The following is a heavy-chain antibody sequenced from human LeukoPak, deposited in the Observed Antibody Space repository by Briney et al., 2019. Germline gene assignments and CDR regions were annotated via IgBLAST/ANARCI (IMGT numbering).Heavy chain of an antibody. Sequence: PGGSLRLSCAASGFTFSSYSMNWVRQAPGKGLEWVSYISSSSSTIYYADSVKGRFTISRDNAKNSLYLQMNSLRAEDTAVYYCAKDKFSSTYWFDPWGQGTLVTVSS. J-gene: IGHJ5*02. CDR2: ISSSSSTI. CDR3: AKDKFSSTYWFDP. D-gene: IGHD6-13*01. V-gene: IGHV3-48*01. CDR1: GFTFSSYS.